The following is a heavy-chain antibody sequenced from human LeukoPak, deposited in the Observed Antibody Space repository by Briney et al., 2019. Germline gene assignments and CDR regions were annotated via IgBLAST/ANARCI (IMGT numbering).Heavy chain of an antibody. CDR3: ARTGDYGSGSYYTFDY. V-gene: IGHV3-48*03. J-gene: IGHJ4*02. CDR1: GFTFSSYS. CDR2: FSSSGYTI. Sequence: GGSLRLSCAASGFTFSSYSMNWVRQAPGEGLEWISYFSSSGYTIYYADSVTGRFTISRDNAKNSLYLQMNSLRAEDTAIYYCARTGDYGSGSYYTFDYWGQGTLVTVSS. D-gene: IGHD3-10*01.